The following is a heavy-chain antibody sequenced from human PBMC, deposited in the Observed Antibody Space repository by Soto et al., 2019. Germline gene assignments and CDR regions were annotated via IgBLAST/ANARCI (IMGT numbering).Heavy chain of an antibody. V-gene: IGHV3-23*01. J-gene: IGHJ4*02. Sequence: EVQLLESGGGLVQPGGSLRLSCAASGFTFSSYAMSWVRQAPGKGLEWVSAISGSGGSTYYADSVKGRFTIARDNPKNTLYRQMNSLRAEDTAVYYCASSDNYYDSSGYYDYWGQGTLVTVSS. D-gene: IGHD3-22*01. CDR3: ASSDNYYDSSGYYDY. CDR2: ISGSGGST. CDR1: GFTFSSYA.